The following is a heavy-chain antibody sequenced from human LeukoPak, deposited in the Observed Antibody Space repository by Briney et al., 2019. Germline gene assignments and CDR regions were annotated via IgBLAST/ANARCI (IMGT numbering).Heavy chain of an antibody. D-gene: IGHD2-15*01. CDR1: GFTFSSYG. Sequence: GGSLRLSCAASGFTFSSYGMSWVRQAPGKGLEWVSSISSSSSYIYYADSVKGRFTISRDNAKNSLYLQMNSLRAEDTAVYYCAKGGVVHAFDIWGQGTMVTVSS. CDR3: AKGGVVHAFDI. V-gene: IGHV3-21*04. CDR2: ISSSSSYI. J-gene: IGHJ3*02.